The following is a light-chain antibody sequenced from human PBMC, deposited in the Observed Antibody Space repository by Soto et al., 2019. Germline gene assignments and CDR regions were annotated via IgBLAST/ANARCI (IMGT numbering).Light chain of an antibody. V-gene: IGKV3-15*01. CDR2: GAS. J-gene: IGKJ2*01. CDR1: QSIRSD. CDR3: QHYNIWPYT. Sequence: EIVMTQSPVSLSVSPGERATFSCRASQSIRSDLAWYQQKPGQAPRLLIYGASTKATGIPARFSGSGSGTEFTLTISRRQAEDCAVYYCQHYNIWPYTFGQGTKREI.